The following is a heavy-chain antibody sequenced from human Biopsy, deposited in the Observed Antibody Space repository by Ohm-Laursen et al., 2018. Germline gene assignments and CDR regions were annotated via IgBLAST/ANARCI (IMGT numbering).Heavy chain of an antibody. CDR3: VKDRGAAGTDYYYGMDV. J-gene: IGHJ6*01. Sequence: SLRLSCTASRFTFSTYGMHWVRQAPGKGLEWVAVISFDGSDQRYADSVKGRSTISRDNSKNTLYLQMNSLRAEDTAVFYCVKDRGAAGTDYYYGMDVWGQGTTVTVSS. CDR2: ISFDGSDQ. V-gene: IGHV3-30*18. CDR1: RFTFSTYG. D-gene: IGHD6-13*01.